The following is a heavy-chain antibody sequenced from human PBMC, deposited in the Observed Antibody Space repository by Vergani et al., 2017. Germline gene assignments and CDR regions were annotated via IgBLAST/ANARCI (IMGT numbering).Heavy chain of an antibody. CDR3: ARVNTETNGHLYYYYYMDV. J-gene: IGHJ6*03. CDR1: GGSFTSYH. V-gene: IGHV4-34*01. D-gene: IGHD4-11*01. CDR2: IDHTGRP. Sequence: QVQLQQWGGGLLKPSETLSLTCVVNGGSFTSYHCTWIRQSSGEGLEWVGDIDHTGRPDYNPSLKSRLTMSVDKSRNQFFLTLNSVTATDTAIYFCARVNTETNGHLYYYYYMDVWGQGTAVTVS.